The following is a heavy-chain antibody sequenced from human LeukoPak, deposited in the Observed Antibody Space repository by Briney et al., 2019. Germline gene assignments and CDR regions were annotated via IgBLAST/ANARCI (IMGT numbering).Heavy chain of an antibody. J-gene: IGHJ4*02. CDR3: ARASPGERSGGAFDY. CDR2: IIPIFGTA. CDR1: GGTFSSYA. V-gene: IGHV1-69*01. D-gene: IGHD3-10*01. Sequence: EASVKVSCKASGGTFSSYAISWVRQAPGQGLEWMGGIIPIFGTANYAQKFQGRVTITADESTSTAYMELSSLRSEDTAVYYCARASPGERSGGAFDYWGQGTLVTVSS.